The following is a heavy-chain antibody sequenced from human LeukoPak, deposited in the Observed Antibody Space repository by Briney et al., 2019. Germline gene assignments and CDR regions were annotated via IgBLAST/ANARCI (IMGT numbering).Heavy chain of an antibody. CDR2: IYYTGGT. V-gene: IGHV4-39*01. CDR1: GGPITSSSYY. CDR3: ARHGGTRVTLVEVYYFDY. Sequence: SETLSLTCSVSGGPITSSSYYWGWIRQPPEKGLEWIGSIYYTGGTYYSPSLKSRVTMSVDTSKNQFSLKLSSVTAADTAVYYCARHGGTRVTLVEVYYFDYWGQGTLVTVSP. J-gene: IGHJ4*02. D-gene: IGHD4-11*01.